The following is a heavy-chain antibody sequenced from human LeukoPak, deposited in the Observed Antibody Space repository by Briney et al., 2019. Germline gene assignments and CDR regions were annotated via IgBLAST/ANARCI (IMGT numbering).Heavy chain of an antibody. D-gene: IGHD3-9*01. V-gene: IGHV3-7*01. CDR1: GFTFSNYW. CDR2: INQDGSEK. Sequence: GGSLRLSCAASGFTFSNYWMSWVRQAPGKGLEWVANINQDGSEKSYVDSVEGRFTISRDNAKKSLYLHVNSLRAEDTAVYYCARDRDFDWLSNFDAFDIWGQGTMVTVSS. J-gene: IGHJ3*02. CDR3: ARDRDFDWLSNFDAFDI.